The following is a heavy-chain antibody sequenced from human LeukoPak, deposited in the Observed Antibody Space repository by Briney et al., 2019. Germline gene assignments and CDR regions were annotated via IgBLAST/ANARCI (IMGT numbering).Heavy chain of an antibody. CDR3: ARATFWSGYQRDSWYMDV. Sequence: PGGFLRLSCAASGFTVSSNYMTWVGQAPGKGLEWVSVIYSGGSTYYADSVKGRFTISRDNSENTLYLHMNSLRAEDTAVYYCARATFWSGYQRDSWYMDVWGKGTTVTVSS. V-gene: IGHV3-66*02. CDR1: GFTVSSNY. D-gene: IGHD3-3*01. CDR2: IYSGGST. J-gene: IGHJ6*03.